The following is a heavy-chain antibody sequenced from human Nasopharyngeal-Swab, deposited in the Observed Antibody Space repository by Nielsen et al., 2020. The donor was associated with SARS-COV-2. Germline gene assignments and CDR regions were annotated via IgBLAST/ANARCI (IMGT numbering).Heavy chain of an antibody. J-gene: IGHJ5*02. CDR2: IYLGDSDT. D-gene: IGHD6-13*01. V-gene: IGHV5-51*01. Sequence: GESLKISCQGSGYSFTSYWISWVRQMPGKGLEWMGIIYLGDSDTRYSPSFQGQVTISADKSISTAYLQWSSLKASDTAMYYCARSQQAAGIGFDPWGQGTLVTVSS. CDR3: ARSQQAAGIGFDP. CDR1: GYSFTSYW.